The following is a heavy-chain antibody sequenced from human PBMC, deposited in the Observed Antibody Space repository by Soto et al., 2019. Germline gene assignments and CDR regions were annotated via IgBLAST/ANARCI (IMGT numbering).Heavy chain of an antibody. CDR3: ARDLRRGNYSPPSDY. Sequence: PGESLKISCKGSGYSFTSYWIGWVRQMPGKGLEWMGIIYPGDSDTRYSPSFQGQVTISADKSISTAYLQWSSLKASDTAVYYCARDLRRGNYSPPSDYWGQGALVTVSS. D-gene: IGHD1-7*01. V-gene: IGHV5-51*01. CDR1: GYSFTSYW. CDR2: IYPGDSDT. J-gene: IGHJ4*02.